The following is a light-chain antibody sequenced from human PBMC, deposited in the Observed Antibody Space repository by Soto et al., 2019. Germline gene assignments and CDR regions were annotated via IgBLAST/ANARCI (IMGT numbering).Light chain of an antibody. V-gene: IGLV1-44*01. CDR3: ATWDDSLNGAV. CDR2: DTD. Sequence: QSVLTQPPSVSGTPGQRVTISCSGTTSNIGSKYVNWFRQVPGTAPQLLIYDTDQRPSGVSDRFSGSKSGTSASLAISGLQSEDEADYYCATWDDSLNGAVFGGGTQLTVL. CDR1: TSNIGSKY. J-gene: IGLJ7*01.